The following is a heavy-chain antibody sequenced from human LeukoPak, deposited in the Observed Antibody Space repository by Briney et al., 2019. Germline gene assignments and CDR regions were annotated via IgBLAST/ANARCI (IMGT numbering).Heavy chain of an antibody. J-gene: IGHJ4*02. CDR2: IRDDGSDK. CDR1: GITFNSYG. CDR3: ATPGSGSYEC. Sequence: PGGSLRLSCAASGITFNSYGMHWVRQAPGKGLEWVAFIRDDGSDKYYADSVKGRFTISRDNSKNTLYLQMNSLRVEDTAVYYCATPGSGSYECWGQGTLVTVSS. D-gene: IGHD3-10*01. V-gene: IGHV3-30*02.